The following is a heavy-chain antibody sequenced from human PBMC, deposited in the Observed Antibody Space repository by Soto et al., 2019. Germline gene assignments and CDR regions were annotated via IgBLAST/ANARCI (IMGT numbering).Heavy chain of an antibody. Sequence: PGGSLRLSCASSVFTFSSYAMSCVRHSPGKGLEWVSAISGSGGSTYYADSVKGRFTISRDNSKNTLYLQMNSLRAEDTAVYYCAKDLRAVDGYYFDYWCQGTPVTVSS. CDR3: AKDLRAVDGYYFDY. J-gene: IGHJ4*02. CDR2: ISGSGGST. V-gene: IGHV3-23*01. CDR1: VFTFSSYA. D-gene: IGHD6-19*01.